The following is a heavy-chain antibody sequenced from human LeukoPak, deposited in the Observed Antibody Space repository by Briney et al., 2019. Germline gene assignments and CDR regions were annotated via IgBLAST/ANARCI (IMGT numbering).Heavy chain of an antibody. J-gene: IGHJ4*02. D-gene: IGHD3-10*01. CDR3: ARGYGSGFAY. Sequence: PSETLSLTCAVYTGSFSGYYWSWIRQFPGKGLEWIGKINQSESQNHNPSIKSPVNISVDTSKIQLSLKVSSVTAADTAVYYFARGYGSGFAYWGEATLVTVSS. CDR1: TGSFSGYY. V-gene: IGHV4-34*01. CDR2: INQSESQ.